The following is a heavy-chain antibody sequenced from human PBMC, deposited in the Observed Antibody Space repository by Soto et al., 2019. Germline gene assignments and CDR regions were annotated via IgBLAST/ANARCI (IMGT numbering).Heavy chain of an antibody. V-gene: IGHV4-30-2*01. CDR3: ARGQVVAAQH. CDR2: IYQSGST. CDR1: GGSISSGSYS. D-gene: IGHD2-15*01. Sequence: QLQLQESGSGLVKPSQTLSLTCAVSGGSISSGSYSWSWIRQPPGKGLEWIGYIYQSGSTYYNPYLXSXVXIXXDRSKNQFSLKLSSVTAADTAVYYCARGQVVAAQHWGQGTLVTVSS. J-gene: IGHJ4*02.